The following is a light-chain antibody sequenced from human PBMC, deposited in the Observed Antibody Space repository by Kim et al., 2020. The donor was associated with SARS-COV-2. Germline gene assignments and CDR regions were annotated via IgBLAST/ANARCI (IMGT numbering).Light chain of an antibody. Sequence: QSVLTQPPSASGTPGQRVTISCSGSSSNIESHTVNWYHHLPGTAPKLLSHSDDQRPSGVPDRFSASKSGTSASLAISGLQSEDEGDYYCAAWDDSLNGGMFGGGTQLTVL. J-gene: IGLJ3*02. CDR3: AAWDDSLNGGM. CDR1: SSNIESHT. V-gene: IGLV1-44*01. CDR2: SDD.